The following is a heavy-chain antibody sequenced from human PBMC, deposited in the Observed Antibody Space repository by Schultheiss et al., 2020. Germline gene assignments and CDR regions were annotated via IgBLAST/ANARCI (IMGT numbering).Heavy chain of an antibody. CDR1: GYTFTSCA. CDR2: ISAYNGNT. J-gene: IGHJ6*02. Sequence: ASVKVSCKASGYTFTSCAMNWVRQAPGQGLEWMGWISAYNGNTNYAQKLQGRVTMTTDTSTSTAYMELRSLRSDDTAVYYCARELHTGYSSGRSYGMDVWGQGTTVTVS. V-gene: IGHV1-18*01. D-gene: IGHD6-19*01. CDR3: ARELHTGYSSGRSYGMDV.